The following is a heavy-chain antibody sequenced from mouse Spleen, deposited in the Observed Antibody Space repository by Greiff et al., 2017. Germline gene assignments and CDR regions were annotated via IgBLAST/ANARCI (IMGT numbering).Heavy chain of an antibody. J-gene: IGHJ4*01. CDR1: GYNFTSYW. Sequence: QVQLQQPGAELVKPGTSVKLSCKASGYNFTSYWINWVKLRPGQGLEWIGDIYPGSGSTNYNEKFKSKATLTVDTSSSTAYMQLSSLASEDSALYYCARQLSVRDYAMDYWGQGTSVTVSS. V-gene: IGHV1-55*01. CDR3: ARQLSVRDYAMDY. D-gene: IGHD3-3*01. CDR2: IYPGSGST.